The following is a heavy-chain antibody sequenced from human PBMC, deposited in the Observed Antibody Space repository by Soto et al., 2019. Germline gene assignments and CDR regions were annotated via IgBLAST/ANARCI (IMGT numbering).Heavy chain of an antibody. CDR1: GGSISSYY. CDR2: IYYSGST. CDR3: ARSSPFFDY. V-gene: IGHV4-59*01. D-gene: IGHD2-15*01. Sequence: SETLSLTCTVSGGSISSYYWSWIRQPPGKGLEWIGYIYYSGSTNYNPSLKSRVTISVDTSKNQFSLKLSSVTAADTTVYYCARSSPFFDYCGQGTLVTVFS. J-gene: IGHJ4*02.